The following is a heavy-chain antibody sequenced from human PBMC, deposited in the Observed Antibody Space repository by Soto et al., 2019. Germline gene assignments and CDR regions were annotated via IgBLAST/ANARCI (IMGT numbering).Heavy chain of an antibody. CDR3: ARAPVDTAMVVQLRARGNYSDGIDV. J-gene: IGHJ6*02. D-gene: IGHD5-18*01. V-gene: IGHV1-69*13. CDR2: IIPIFGTA. Sequence: ASVKVSCKASGGTFSSYAISWVRQAPGQGLEWMGGIIPIFGTANYAQKFQGRVTITADESTSTAYMELSSLRSEDTAVYYCARAPVDTAMVVQLRARGNYSDGIDVWGQRTTVTVSS. CDR1: GGTFSSYA.